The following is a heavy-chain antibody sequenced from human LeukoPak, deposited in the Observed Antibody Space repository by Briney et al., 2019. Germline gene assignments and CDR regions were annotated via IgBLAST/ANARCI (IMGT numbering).Heavy chain of an antibody. CDR3: ARDLFESFDC. V-gene: IGHV3-30*04. J-gene: IGHJ4*02. CDR2: ISYDGSNK. CDR1: GFTFSSYA. Sequence: GGSLRLSCAASGFTFSSYAMHWVRQAPGKGLEWVAVISYDGSNKYYADSVKGRFTISRDNSKNTLYLQMNSLRAEDTAVYYCARDLFESFDCWGQGTLVTVSS. D-gene: IGHD3-3*01.